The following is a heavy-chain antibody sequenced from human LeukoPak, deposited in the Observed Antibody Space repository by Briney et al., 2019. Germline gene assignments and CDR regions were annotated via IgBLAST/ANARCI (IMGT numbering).Heavy chain of an antibody. Sequence: TGGSLRLSCTASGFNFADHYLGWVRQAPGKGLEWLGFIRSKTYGGTTEYAASVKGRFTFSRDDSRSIAYLQMNNLATEDTAIYYCTRTGYYSDYWGQGILVTVSS. CDR1: GFNFADHY. CDR2: IRSKTYGGTT. J-gene: IGHJ4*02. D-gene: IGHD3-9*01. V-gene: IGHV3-49*04. CDR3: TRTGYYSDY.